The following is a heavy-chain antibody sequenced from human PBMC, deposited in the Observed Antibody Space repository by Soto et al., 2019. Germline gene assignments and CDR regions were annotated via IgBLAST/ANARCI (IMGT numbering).Heavy chain of an antibody. J-gene: IGHJ4*02. CDR2: IDDSENT. CDR1: GDSIRRNY. D-gene: IGHD2-8*01. Sequence: SETLSLTCNVSGDSIRRNYWTWIRQPPGKGLEWIGHIDDSENTNYNPSLKSRLTMSVDTSKNQFSLKLNSATAADTAVYYCARVGHPYGAYIDSPGQAALVTVSS. V-gene: IGHV4-59*01. CDR3: ARVGHPYGAYIDS.